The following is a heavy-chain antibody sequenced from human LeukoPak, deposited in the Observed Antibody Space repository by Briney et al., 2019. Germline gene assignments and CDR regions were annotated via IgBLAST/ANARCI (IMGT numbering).Heavy chain of an antibody. Sequence: GGSLRLSCAASGVTFSIYSTNSVRQAPGKGLEWVSSISSSSSYIYYADSVKGRFTISRDNAKNSLYLQMNSLRAEDTAVYYFASVGLYCSGGSCRFDYWGQGTLVTVSS. J-gene: IGHJ4*02. CDR3: ASVGLYCSGGSCRFDY. CDR1: GVTFSIYS. D-gene: IGHD2-15*01. V-gene: IGHV3-21*01. CDR2: ISSSSSYI.